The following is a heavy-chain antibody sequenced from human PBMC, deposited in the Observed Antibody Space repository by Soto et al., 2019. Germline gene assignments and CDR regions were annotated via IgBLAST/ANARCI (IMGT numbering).Heavy chain of an antibody. V-gene: IGHV3-11*01. Sequence: GGSLRLSCAASGFTFSDYYMSWIRQAPGKGLEWVSYISSSGSTIYYADSVKGRFTISRDNAKNSLYLQMNSLKAEDTAVYYCARDWVSESTYRAFDIWGQGTMVTVSS. CDR3: ARDWVSESTYRAFDI. D-gene: IGHD2-2*01. CDR1: GFTFSDYY. J-gene: IGHJ3*02. CDR2: ISSSGSTI.